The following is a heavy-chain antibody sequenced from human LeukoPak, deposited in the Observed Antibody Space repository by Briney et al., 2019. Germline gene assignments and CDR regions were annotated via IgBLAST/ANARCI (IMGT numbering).Heavy chain of an antibody. CDR1: GFTFSSYA. D-gene: IGHD6-13*01. V-gene: IGHV3-23*01. J-gene: IGHJ4*02. Sequence: GGSLRLSCAASGFTFSSYAMSWVRQAPGKGLEWVSGISGSGGSTYYADSVKGRFTISRDNAKNSLYLQMNSLRAEDTAVYYCAGSLGYSSSWPFDYWGQGTLVTVSS. CDR3: AGSLGYSSSWPFDY. CDR2: ISGSGGST.